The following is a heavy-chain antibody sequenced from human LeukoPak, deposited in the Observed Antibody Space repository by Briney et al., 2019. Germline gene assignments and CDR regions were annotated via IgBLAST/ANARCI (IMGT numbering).Heavy chain of an antibody. V-gene: IGHV4-59*08. CDR2: IYYSGST. Sequence: KTSETLSLTCTVSGGSISSYYWSWIRQPPGKGLEWIGYIYYSGSTNYNPSLESRVTISVDTSKNQFSLKLSSVTAADTAVYYCAGDTAMARIDYWGQGTLVTVSS. CDR1: GGSISSYY. CDR3: AGDTAMARIDY. J-gene: IGHJ4*02. D-gene: IGHD5-18*01.